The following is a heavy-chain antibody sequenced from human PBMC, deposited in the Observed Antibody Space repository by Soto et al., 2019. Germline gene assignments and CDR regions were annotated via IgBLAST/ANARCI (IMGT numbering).Heavy chain of an antibody. D-gene: IGHD2-15*01. V-gene: IGHV1-69*13. Sequence: GASVKVSFKASGGTFSSYAISWVRQAPGQGLEWMGGIIPIFGTANYAQKFQGRVTITADESTSTAYMELNSLRSEDTAVYYCARDCSAGSCYHNWFDPWGQGTLVTVSS. CDR3: ARDCSAGSCYHNWFDP. J-gene: IGHJ5*02. CDR1: GGTFSSYA. CDR2: IIPIFGTA.